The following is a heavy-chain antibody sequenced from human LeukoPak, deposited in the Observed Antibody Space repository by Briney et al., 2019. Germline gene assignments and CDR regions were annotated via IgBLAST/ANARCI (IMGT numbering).Heavy chain of an antibody. J-gene: IGHJ4*02. CDR3: AKDAPWVEISDR. CDR1: GFTFSNYW. CDR2: IYSDGTTT. Sequence: PGGSLRLSCAASGFTFSNYWMHWVRQAPGKGLVWVSHIYSDGTTTSYADSVKGRFTISRDNAKNTLYLQMNSLRAEDTAVYYCAKDAPWVEISDRGGQGTLVTVSS. D-gene: IGHD2-15*01. V-gene: IGHV3-74*01.